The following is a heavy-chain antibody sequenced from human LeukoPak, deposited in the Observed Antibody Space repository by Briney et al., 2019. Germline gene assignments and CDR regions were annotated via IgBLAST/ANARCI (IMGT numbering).Heavy chain of an antibody. CDR1: GYSISNGYY. Sequence: PSETLSLTCAVSGYSISNGYYWGWIRQPPGKGLEWIGNIYHSGNTYYNPSLKTRVTISVDTSKNQFSLRLRSVTAADTAVYYCARLPPYSSSSYYFDYWGQGTLVTVSS. V-gene: IGHV4-38-2*01. D-gene: IGHD6-6*01. CDR2: IYHSGNT. CDR3: ARLPPYSSSSYYFDY. J-gene: IGHJ4*02.